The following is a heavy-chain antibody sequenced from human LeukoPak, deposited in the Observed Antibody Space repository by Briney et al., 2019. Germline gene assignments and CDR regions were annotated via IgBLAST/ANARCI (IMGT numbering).Heavy chain of an antibody. CDR2: ISSSSSYI. Sequence: GGSLRLSCAASGFTFSSYSMNWARQAPGKGLEWVSSISSSSSYIYYADSVKGRFTISRDNAKNSLYLQMNSLRAEDTAVYYCARAFGGAFDIWGQGTMVTVSS. CDR1: GFTFSSYS. CDR3: ARAFGGAFDI. J-gene: IGHJ3*02. D-gene: IGHD3-16*01. V-gene: IGHV3-21*01.